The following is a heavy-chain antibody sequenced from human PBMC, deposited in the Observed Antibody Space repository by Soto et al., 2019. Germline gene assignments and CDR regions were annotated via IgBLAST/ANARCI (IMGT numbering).Heavy chain of an antibody. J-gene: IGHJ6*03. Sequence: ASVKVSCKASGYTFTSYGISWVRQAPGQGLEWMGWISAYNGNTNYAQKLQGRVTMTTDTSTSTAYMELMSLRSDDTAVYYCARDSSSLPGGNYYYYMDVWGKGTTVTVSS. CDR3: ARDSSSLPGGNYYYYMDV. CDR2: ISAYNGNT. V-gene: IGHV1-18*01. D-gene: IGHD6-13*01. CDR1: GYTFTSYG.